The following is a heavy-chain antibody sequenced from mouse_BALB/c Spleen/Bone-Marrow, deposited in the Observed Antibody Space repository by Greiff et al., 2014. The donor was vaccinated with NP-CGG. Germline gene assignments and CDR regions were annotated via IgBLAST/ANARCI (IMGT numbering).Heavy chain of an antibody. CDR3: SRLSYDYDGAWFAY. CDR1: GFTFSSYD. CDR2: IGSGGSYT. V-gene: IGHV5-6*01. J-gene: IGHJ3*01. Sequence: EVQGVESGGDLVRPGGSLKLSCAASGFTFSSYDMSWVRQTPDKRLEWVATIGSGGSYTYYPDSVKGRFTISRDNAKNTLYLQMSSLKSEDTAMYYCSRLSYDYDGAWFAYWGQGTLVTVSA. D-gene: IGHD2-4*01.